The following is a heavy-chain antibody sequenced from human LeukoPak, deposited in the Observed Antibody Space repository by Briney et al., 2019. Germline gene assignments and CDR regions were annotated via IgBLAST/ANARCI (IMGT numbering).Heavy chain of an antibody. V-gene: IGHV4-38-2*01. D-gene: IGHD6-13*01. Sequence: SETLSLTCAVSGYSISSGYYWGWIRQPPGKGLEWIGSIYHSGSTYYNPSLKSRVTISVDTSKNQFSLKLSSVTAADTAVYYCARQPFDSSSWYDYWGQGTLVTVSS. CDR2: IYHSGST. J-gene: IGHJ4*02. CDR1: GYSISSGYY. CDR3: ARQPFDSSSWYDY.